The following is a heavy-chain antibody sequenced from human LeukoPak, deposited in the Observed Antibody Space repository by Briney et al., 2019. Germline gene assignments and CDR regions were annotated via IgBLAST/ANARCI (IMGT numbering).Heavy chain of an antibody. CDR1: GGSISSSSYY. Sequence: PSETLSLTCTVSGGSISSSSYYWGWIRQPPGKGLEWIGSIYYSGSTYYNPSLKSRVTISVDTSKNQFSLKLSSVTAADTAVYYCARDCGGDCYPGGAFDIWGQGTMVTVSS. V-gene: IGHV4-39*07. CDR2: IYYSGST. J-gene: IGHJ3*02. D-gene: IGHD2-21*01. CDR3: ARDCGGDCYPGGAFDI.